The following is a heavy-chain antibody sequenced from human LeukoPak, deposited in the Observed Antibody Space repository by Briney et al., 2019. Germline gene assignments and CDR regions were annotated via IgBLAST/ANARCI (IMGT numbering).Heavy chain of an antibody. D-gene: IGHD3-22*01. CDR2: ISYDGSNK. V-gene: IGHV3-30*04. Sequence: KPGRSLRLSCAASGFTFSSYAMHWVRQAPGKGLEWVAVISYDGSNKYYADSVKGRFTISRDNSKNTLYLQMNSLRAEDTAVYYCARDAGDSSGYYDFDYWGQGTLVTVSS. CDR1: GFTFSSYA. CDR3: ARDAGDSSGYYDFDY. J-gene: IGHJ4*02.